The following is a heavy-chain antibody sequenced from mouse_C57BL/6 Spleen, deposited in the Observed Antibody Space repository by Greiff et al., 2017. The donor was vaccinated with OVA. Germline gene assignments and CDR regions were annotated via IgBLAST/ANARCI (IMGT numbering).Heavy chain of an antibody. D-gene: IGHD1-1*01. CDR2: IYPGDGDT. CDR1: GYAFSSYW. CDR3: ARGKDYYYGSTGAMDY. Sequence: VQLQESGAELVKPGASVKISCKASGYAFSSYWMNWVKQRPGKGLEWIGQIYPGDGDTNYNGKIKGKATLTADKSSSTAYMQLSSLTSEDSAVYFCARGKDYYYGSTGAMDYWGQGTSVTVSS. V-gene: IGHV1-80*01. J-gene: IGHJ4*01.